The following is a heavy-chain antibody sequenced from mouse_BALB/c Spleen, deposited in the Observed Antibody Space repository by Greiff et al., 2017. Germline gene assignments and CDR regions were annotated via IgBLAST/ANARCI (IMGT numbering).Heavy chain of an antibody. J-gene: IGHJ2*01. CDR1: GYTFSSYW. Sequence: QVQLQQSGAELMKPGASVKISCKATGYTFSSYWIEWVKQRPGHGLEWIGEILPGSGSTNYNEKFKGKATFTADTSSNTAYMQLSSLTSEDSAVYYCASSTMITTVDYWGQGTTLTVSS. V-gene: IGHV1-9*01. D-gene: IGHD2-4*01. CDR3: ASSTMITTVDY. CDR2: ILPGSGST.